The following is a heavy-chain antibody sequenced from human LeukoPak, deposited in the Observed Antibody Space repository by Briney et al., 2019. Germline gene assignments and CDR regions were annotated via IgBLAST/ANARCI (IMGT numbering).Heavy chain of an antibody. J-gene: IGHJ6*02. D-gene: IGHD3-10*01. Sequence: SEALSLTCTVSGGSISSGDYFWTWIRQPPGKGLEWIGHIYDSESAEYNPSLKSRVTIALDTSKNQFSLKVTSVTAADTAVYYCGRDEWVRGVHYGMDVWGQGTTVSVSS. V-gene: IGHV4-30-4*01. CDR3: GRDEWVRGVHYGMDV. CDR1: GGSISSGDYF. CDR2: IYDSESA.